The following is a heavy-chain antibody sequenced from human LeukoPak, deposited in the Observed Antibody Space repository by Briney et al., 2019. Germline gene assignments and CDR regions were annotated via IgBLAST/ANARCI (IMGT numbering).Heavy chain of an antibody. CDR3: ARVYGRGGSGWYRLHY. J-gene: IGHJ4*02. V-gene: IGHV1-69*01. CDR2: IIPIFGTA. D-gene: IGHD6-19*01. Sequence: SVKVSCKASGGTFSSYAISWVRLAPGQGLEWMGGIIPIFGTANYAQKFQGRVTITADESTSTAYMELSSLRSEDTAVYYRARVYGRGGSGWYRLHYWGQGTLVTVSS. CDR1: GGTFSSYA.